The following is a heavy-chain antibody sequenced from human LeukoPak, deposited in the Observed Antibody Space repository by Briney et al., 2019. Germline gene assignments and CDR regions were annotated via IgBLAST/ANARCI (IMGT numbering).Heavy chain of an antibody. CDR2: INHGGST. Sequence: KPSETLSLTCAVYGGSLSGYYWSWIRQSPGKGLEWIGEINHGGSTNYNPSLKSRVTMSVDTSKNHFSLKLSSVTAADTAVYFCAREGRMSMGIEYWGQGTLVTVSS. CDR1: GGSLSGYY. CDR3: AREGRMSMGIEY. V-gene: IGHV4-34*01. D-gene: IGHD4/OR15-4a*01. J-gene: IGHJ4*02.